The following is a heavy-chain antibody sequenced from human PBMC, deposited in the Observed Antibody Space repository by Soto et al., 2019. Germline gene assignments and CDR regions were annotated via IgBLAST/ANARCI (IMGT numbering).Heavy chain of an antibody. CDR3: ARGLLDLVRGARYGMDV. V-gene: IGHV4-34*01. CDR2: INHSENT. Sequence: QAQLQQWGAGVLKPSETLSLTCAVYVGSFSDYYWNWIRQPPGKGLEWLGEINHSENTNYNPSLKSRVTISVDTSKNQFSLKLSSVTAADTAVYYCARGLLDLVRGARYGMDVWGQGTTVTVSS. J-gene: IGHJ6*02. D-gene: IGHD3-10*01. CDR1: VGSFSDYY.